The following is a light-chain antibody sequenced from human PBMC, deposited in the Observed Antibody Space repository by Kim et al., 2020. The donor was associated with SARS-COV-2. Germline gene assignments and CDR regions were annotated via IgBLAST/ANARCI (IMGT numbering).Light chain of an antibody. CDR1: QSVSNSY. J-gene: IGKJ4*01. CDR2: GTS. V-gene: IGKV3-20*01. CDR3: QQYSDSPLT. Sequence: EIVLTQSPGTLSLSPGERATLSCRASQSVSNSYLVWYQQKPGQAPRLLIYGTSTRATGVPDRFSGSGSGTDFTLTISRLEPEDFAVYYCQQYSDSPLTFGGGTKVDIK.